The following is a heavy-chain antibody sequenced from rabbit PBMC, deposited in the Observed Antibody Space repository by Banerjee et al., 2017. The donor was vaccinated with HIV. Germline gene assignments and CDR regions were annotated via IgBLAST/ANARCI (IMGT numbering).Heavy chain of an antibody. J-gene: IGHJ4*01. V-gene: IGHV1S40*01. CDR2: ISAGSSGTT. Sequence: QQLEESGGGLVKPGGTLTLTCKASGFSFSSYYDMCWVRQAPGKGLEWIGCISAGSSGTTYYASWAKGRFTISKTSSTTVTLQMTSLTAADTATYFCARDLAGVIGWNFGLWRPGTLVTVS. D-gene: IGHD4-1*01. CDR1: GFSFSSYYD. CDR3: ARDLAGVIGWNFGL.